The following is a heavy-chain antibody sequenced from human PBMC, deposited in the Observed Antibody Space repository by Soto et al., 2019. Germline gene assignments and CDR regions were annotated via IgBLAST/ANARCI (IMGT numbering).Heavy chain of an antibody. CDR3: AKDTDVVGAAYKFDY. D-gene: IGHD1-26*01. CDR1: GFSFSRYG. V-gene: IGHV3-30*18. Sequence: GGSLRLSCVASGFSFSRYGMHWVRQAPGKGLEWVAVISYDGGNKYYADSVKGRFTISRDNSKNTLDLQMNSLRGEDTAVYYCAKDTDVVGAAYKFDYWGQGTLVTVSS. J-gene: IGHJ4*02. CDR2: ISYDGGNK.